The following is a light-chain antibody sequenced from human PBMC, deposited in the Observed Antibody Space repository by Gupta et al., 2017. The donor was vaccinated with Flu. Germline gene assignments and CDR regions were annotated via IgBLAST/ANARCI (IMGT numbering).Light chain of an antibody. Sequence: RATLSCRASQNVFSNLAWYQQKPGQAPRLLIYDTSTRATGVPARFSGSGSGTDFTLTISGLQSEDFAVYYCQQYNDWPPRDSFGQGTKLEIK. CDR2: DTS. V-gene: IGKV3-15*01. J-gene: IGKJ2*03. CDR3: QQYNDWPPRDS. CDR1: QNVFSN.